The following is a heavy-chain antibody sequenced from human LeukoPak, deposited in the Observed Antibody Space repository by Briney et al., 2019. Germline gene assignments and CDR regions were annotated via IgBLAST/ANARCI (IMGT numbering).Heavy chain of an antibody. Sequence: GESLKISCKGSGYSFTSYWIGWVRRMPGKGLEWLGIIYPGDSDTRYSPSFQGQVTISADKSINTSYLQWSSLKASDTAIYYCARGRGYSYNYYYFDYWGQGALVTVSS. D-gene: IGHD5-12*01. CDR2: IYPGDSDT. CDR1: GYSFTSYW. CDR3: ARGRGYSYNYYYFDY. V-gene: IGHV5-51*01. J-gene: IGHJ4*02.